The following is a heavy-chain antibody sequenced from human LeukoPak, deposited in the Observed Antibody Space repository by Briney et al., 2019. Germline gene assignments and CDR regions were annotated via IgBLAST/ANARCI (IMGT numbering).Heavy chain of an antibody. CDR2: IIPIFGTT. Sequence: GASVKVSCKASGGTFSSYAISWVRQAPGQGLEWMGGIIPIFGTTNYAQKFQGRVTITTDESTSTPYMELSSLRSEDTAVYYCARCLLGSTSCIRGAFDIWGQGTMVTVSS. CDR3: ARCLLGSTSCIRGAFDI. D-gene: IGHD2-2*01. V-gene: IGHV1-69*05. J-gene: IGHJ3*02. CDR1: GGTFSSYA.